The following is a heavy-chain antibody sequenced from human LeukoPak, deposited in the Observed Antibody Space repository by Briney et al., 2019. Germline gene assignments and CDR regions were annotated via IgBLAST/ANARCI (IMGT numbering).Heavy chain of an antibody. CDR2: ISSSSSTI. V-gene: IGHV3-48*01. D-gene: IGHD4-23*01. CDR1: GFTFSSYS. J-gene: IGHJ4*02. Sequence: GGSLRLSCAASGFTFSSYSMNWVRQAPGKGLEWVSYISSSSSTIYYADSVKGRFTISRDNAKNSLYLQMNSLRAEDTAVYYCARGPMDLDYGGNPDYWGQGTLVTVSS. CDR3: ARGPMDLDYGGNPDY.